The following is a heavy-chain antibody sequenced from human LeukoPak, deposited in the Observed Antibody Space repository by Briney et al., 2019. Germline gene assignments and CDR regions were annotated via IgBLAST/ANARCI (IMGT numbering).Heavy chain of an antibody. Sequence: ASVKVSCKASGYTFTSYGINWVRQATGQGLEWMGWMNPNSGNTGYAQKFQGRVTITRNTSISTAYMELSSLRSEDTAVYYCARVQLWTDASDIWGQGTMVTVSS. CDR2: MNPNSGNT. J-gene: IGHJ3*02. CDR1: GYTFTSYG. D-gene: IGHD5-18*01. CDR3: ARVQLWTDASDI. V-gene: IGHV1-8*03.